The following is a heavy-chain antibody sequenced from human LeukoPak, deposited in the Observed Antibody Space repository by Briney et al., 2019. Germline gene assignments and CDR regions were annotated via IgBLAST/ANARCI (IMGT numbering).Heavy chain of an antibody. V-gene: IGHV3-21*01. CDR3: ARGGHIVVVPAANDY. J-gene: IGHJ4*02. Sequence: GGSLRLSCAASGFTFSSYSMNWVRQAPGKGRGWVSSISSSSSYIYYADSVKGRFTISRDNAKNSLYLQMNSLRAEDTAVYYCARGGHIVVVPAANDYWGQGTLVTVSS. D-gene: IGHD2-2*01. CDR1: GFTFSSYS. CDR2: ISSSSSYI.